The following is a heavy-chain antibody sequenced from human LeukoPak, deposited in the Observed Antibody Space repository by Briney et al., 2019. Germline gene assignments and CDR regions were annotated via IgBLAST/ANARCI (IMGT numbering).Heavy chain of an antibody. CDR1: GFTFSSYG. J-gene: IGHJ4*02. Sequence: GGSLRLSCAASGFTFSSYGMHWVRQAPGKGLEWVAFIRYDGTTKLYGDSVKGRFTISRDNSKNTLYLQMNSLRPEDTAVYHCAKDVVGQQWPENYWGQGTLVTVSS. V-gene: IGHV3-30*02. D-gene: IGHD6-19*01. CDR2: IRYDGTTK. CDR3: AKDVVGQQWPENY.